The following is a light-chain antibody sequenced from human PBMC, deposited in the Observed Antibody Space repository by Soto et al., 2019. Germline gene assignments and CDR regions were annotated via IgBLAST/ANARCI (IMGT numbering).Light chain of an antibody. V-gene: IGKV1-5*03. J-gene: IGKJ1*01. CDR2: KAC. Sequence: DIQMTQSPSTLSASVGDRVTITCRASQSMSSWLAWYQQKPGKAPKLLIYKACSLESGVPSRFSGSGSGTEFTLTISRLQPDDFATYYCQQYNSYSRTFGKGTRVEIK. CDR1: QSMSSW. CDR3: QQYNSYSRT.